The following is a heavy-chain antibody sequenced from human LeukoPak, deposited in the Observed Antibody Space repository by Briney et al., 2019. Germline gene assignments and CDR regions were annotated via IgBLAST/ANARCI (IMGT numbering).Heavy chain of an antibody. D-gene: IGHD6-13*01. Sequence: PGRSLRLSCAASGFTFSSYAMHWVRQAPGKGLEWVAVISYDGSNKYYADSVKGRFTISRDNSKNTLYLQMNSLRAEDTAVYYCARDRAAGSFDYWGQGTLVTVSS. CDR1: GFTFSSYA. CDR2: ISYDGSNK. J-gene: IGHJ4*02. CDR3: ARDRAAGSFDY. V-gene: IGHV3-30-3*01.